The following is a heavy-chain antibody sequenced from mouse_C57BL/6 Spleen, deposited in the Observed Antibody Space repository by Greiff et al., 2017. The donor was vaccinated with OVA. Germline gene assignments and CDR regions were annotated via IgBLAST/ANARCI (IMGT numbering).Heavy chain of an antibody. V-gene: IGHV14-2*01. Sequence: EVQLQQPGAELVKPGASVKLSCTASGFNITDYYMHWVKQRTEQGLEWIGRIDPEDGGTKYAPKFQGKATMTADTSSNTAYLQLSSLTSEDTAVYYCARRGPSCWYFDVWGTGTTVTVSS. CDR1: GFNITDYY. J-gene: IGHJ1*03. D-gene: IGHD1-1*01. CDR2: IDPEDGGT. CDR3: ARRGPSCWYFDV.